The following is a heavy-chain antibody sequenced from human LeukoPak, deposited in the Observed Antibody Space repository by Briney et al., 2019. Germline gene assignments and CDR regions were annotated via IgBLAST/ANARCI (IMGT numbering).Heavy chain of an antibody. CDR2: INPNSGGT. CDR3: ARTRGVTAISAEFDY. D-gene: IGHD2-21*02. J-gene: IGHJ4*02. CDR1: GYTFTGYY. Sequence: ASAKVSCKASGYTFTGYYMHWVRQAPGQGLEWMGWINPNSGGTNYAQKFQGRVTMTRDTSISTAYMELSRLRSDDTAVYYCARTRGVTAISAEFDYWGQGTLVTVSS. V-gene: IGHV1-2*02.